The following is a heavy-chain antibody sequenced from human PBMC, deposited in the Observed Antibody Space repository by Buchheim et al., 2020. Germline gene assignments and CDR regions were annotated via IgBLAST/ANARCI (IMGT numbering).Heavy chain of an antibody. V-gene: IGHV4-39*07. D-gene: IGHD1-1*01. CDR1: GDSISSATYY. CDR2: MYYGAST. J-gene: IGHJ6*01. CDR3: AREGPRFCADGTCNYGMDV. Sequence: QLQLQESGPGLVKPSETLSLTCTVSGDSISSATYYWGWIRQPPGKGLEWIGSMYYGASTYYNPSLKSRVTISVDTSKNQFSLKVTSVTAADTAVYYCAREGPRFCADGTCNYGMDVWGQGTT.